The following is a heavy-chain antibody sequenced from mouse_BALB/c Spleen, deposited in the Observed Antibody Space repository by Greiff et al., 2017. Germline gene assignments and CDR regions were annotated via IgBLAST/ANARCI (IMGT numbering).Heavy chain of an antibody. CDR2: ISTYYGDA. Sequence: QVHVKQSGAELVRPGVSVKISCKGSGYTFTDYAMHWVKQSHAKSLEWIGVISTYYGDASYNQKFKGKATMTVDKSSSTAYMELARLTSEDSAIYYCARPITTVVAPLGYWGQGTLVTVSA. J-gene: IGHJ3*01. D-gene: IGHD1-1*01. CDR1: GYTFTDYA. V-gene: IGHV1S137*01. CDR3: ARPITTVVAPLGY.